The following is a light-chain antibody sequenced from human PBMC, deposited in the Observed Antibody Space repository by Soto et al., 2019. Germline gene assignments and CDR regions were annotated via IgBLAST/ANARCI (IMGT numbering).Light chain of an antibody. CDR2: GAS. CDR3: QQYETFSGT. Sequence: EIVLTHSPATLSLSPGERATLSCRASQSVNIYLAWYQQKPGQAPRLLIYGASSRATGIPDRFSGSGSGTKFTLTIASLQPDDFATYYCQQYETFSGTFGPGTKVDI. J-gene: IGKJ1*01. V-gene: IGKV3-11*01. CDR1: QSVNIY.